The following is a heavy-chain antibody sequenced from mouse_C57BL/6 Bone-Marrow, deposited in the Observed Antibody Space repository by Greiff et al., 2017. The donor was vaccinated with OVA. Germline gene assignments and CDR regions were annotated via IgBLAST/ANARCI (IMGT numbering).Heavy chain of an antibody. V-gene: IGHV1-42*01. CDR1: GYSFTGYY. D-gene: IGHD2-4*01. CDR3: ARGYDYDDGPWAY. Sequence: VQLKESGPELVKPGASVKISCKASGYSFTGYYMNWVKQSPEKSLEWIGEINPSTGGTTYNQKFKAKATLTVDKSSSTAYMQLKSLTSEDSAVYYCARGYDYDDGPWAYWGQGTLVTVSA. J-gene: IGHJ3*01. CDR2: INPSTGGT.